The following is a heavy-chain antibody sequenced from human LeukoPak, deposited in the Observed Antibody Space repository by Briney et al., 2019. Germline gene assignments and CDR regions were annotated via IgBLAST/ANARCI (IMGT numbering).Heavy chain of an antibody. V-gene: IGHV1-18*01. CDR3: ARDRPSGPYGSGYAKS. CDR1: GYTFTSYG. Sequence: ASVKVSCKASGYTFTSYGISWVRQAPGQGLEWMGWISAYNGNTNYAQKLQGRVTMTTDTSTSTAYMELRSLRSDDTAVYYCARDRPSGPYGSGYAKSWGQGTLVTVSS. D-gene: IGHD3-22*01. CDR2: ISAYNGNT. J-gene: IGHJ5*02.